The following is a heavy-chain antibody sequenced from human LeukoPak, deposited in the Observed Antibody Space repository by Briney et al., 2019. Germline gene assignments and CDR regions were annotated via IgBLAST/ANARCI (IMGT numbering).Heavy chain of an antibody. J-gene: IGHJ6*03. CDR2: IKQDGSEK. CDR1: GFTFSSHW. D-gene: IGHD3-3*01. CDR3: ARNINNFWSGYLDYMDV. Sequence: GGSLRLSCAASGFTFSSHWMNWVRQAPGKGLEWVAKIKQDGSEKYYADSVKGRFTISRDNAKNSLYLQLNSLRAEDTAVYYCARNINNFWSGYLDYMDVWGKGTTVAVSS. V-gene: IGHV3-7*01.